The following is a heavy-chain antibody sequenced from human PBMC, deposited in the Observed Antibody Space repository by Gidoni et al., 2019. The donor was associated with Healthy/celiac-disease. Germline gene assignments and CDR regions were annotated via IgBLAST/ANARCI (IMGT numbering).Heavy chain of an antibody. CDR3: AREGSGDLCYFDY. J-gene: IGHJ4*02. V-gene: IGHV3-21*01. CDR2: ISSRSSYI. CDR1: GFTFSSYG. D-gene: IGHD3-10*01. Sequence: EVQLVESGGGLVKPGGSLRPSCAASGFTFSSYGMNWVRQAPGKGMEWVSSISSRSSYIYYADSGKGRFNISRDNAKNSLYLQMNSLRAEETAVYYCAREGSGDLCYFDYWGQGTLVTVSS.